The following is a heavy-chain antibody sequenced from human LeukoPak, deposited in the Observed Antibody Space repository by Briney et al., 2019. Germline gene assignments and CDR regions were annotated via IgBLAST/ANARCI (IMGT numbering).Heavy chain of an antibody. V-gene: IGHV3-20*01. J-gene: IGHJ3*02. D-gene: IGHD6-19*01. Sequence: GGSLRLSCAASGFTFDDYGMSWVRQAPGKGPEWVSGINWNGGSTGYADSVKGRFTISRDNAKNSLYLQMNSLRAEDMALYHCAKDTRGGSSGWYGAFDIWGQGTMVTVSS. CDR2: INWNGGST. CDR3: AKDTRGGSSGWYGAFDI. CDR1: GFTFDDYG.